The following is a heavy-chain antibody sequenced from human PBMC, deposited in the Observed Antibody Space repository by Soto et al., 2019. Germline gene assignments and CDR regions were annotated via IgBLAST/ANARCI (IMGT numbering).Heavy chain of an antibody. V-gene: IGHV3-15*01. Sequence: GGSLRLSCVASGFTFSNAWMSWVRQAPGKGLEWVGRIRRKNEGGTTDYAAPVKGRFTISRDDSKNTLYLEMNSLKTEDTAVYYCTPLAFVEIPPAAVGATSDIWGQGTMVTVSS. CDR1: GFTFSNAW. CDR2: IRRKNEGGTT. J-gene: IGHJ3*02. CDR3: TPLAFVEIPPAAVGATSDI. D-gene: IGHD2-2*01.